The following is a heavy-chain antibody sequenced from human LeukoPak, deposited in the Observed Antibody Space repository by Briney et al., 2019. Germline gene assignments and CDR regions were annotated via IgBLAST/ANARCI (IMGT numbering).Heavy chain of an antibody. CDR3: ARVKVRGVIISHFDY. D-gene: IGHD3-10*01. Sequence: PSETLSLTCTVSGGSISSSSYYWGWIRQPPGKGLEWIGSIYYSGSTYYNPSLKSRVTISVDTSKNQFSLELSSVTAADTAVYYCARVKVRGVIISHFDYWGQGTLVTVSS. J-gene: IGHJ4*02. CDR1: GGSISSSSYY. V-gene: IGHV4-39*07. CDR2: IYYSGST.